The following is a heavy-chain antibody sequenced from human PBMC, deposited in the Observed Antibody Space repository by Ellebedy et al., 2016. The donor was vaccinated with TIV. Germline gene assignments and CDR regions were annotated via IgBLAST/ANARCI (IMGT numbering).Heavy chain of an antibody. J-gene: IGHJ6*02. CDR3: ARTGDSHLTIFGLIVISDRYYYGMDV. CDR1: GSTFSSFW. Sequence: GESLKISCAASGSTFSSFWMSWVRQAPGKGLEWVANIHQDGSEKNYVDSVKGRFTISRDNAKNSLYLQMNGLRAEDTAVYYCARTGDSHLTIFGLIVISDRYYYGMDVWGQGTTVTASS. D-gene: IGHD3-3*01. V-gene: IGHV3-7*01. CDR2: IHQDGSEK.